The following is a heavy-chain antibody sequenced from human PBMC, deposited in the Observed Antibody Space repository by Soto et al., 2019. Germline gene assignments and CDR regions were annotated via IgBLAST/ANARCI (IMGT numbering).Heavy chain of an antibody. CDR3: ARDRGLRDFDY. J-gene: IGHJ4*02. CDR2: MSVSGADT. D-gene: IGHD3-16*01. Sequence: EVQLLESGGGLVQPGGSLRLSCEASGFTLSRYAMNWVRQAPGKGLEWVSVMSVSGADTYYAYSVKGRFTISRENSKNTLHLQMNSLRAEDAAVYYCARDRGLRDFDYWGQGSLVTVSS. CDR1: GFTLSRYA. V-gene: IGHV3-23*01.